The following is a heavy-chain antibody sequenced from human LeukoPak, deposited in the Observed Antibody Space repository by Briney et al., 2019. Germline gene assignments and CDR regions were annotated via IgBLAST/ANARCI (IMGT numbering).Heavy chain of an antibody. D-gene: IGHD6-13*01. CDR3: ARGLRAAAAPYNWFDP. Sequence: GGSLRLSCAASGFTFSSYSMNWVRQAPGKGLEWVSSISSSSSYIYYADSVKGRFTIPRDNAKNSLYLQMNSLRAEDTAVYYCARGLRAAAAPYNWFDPWGQGTLVTVSS. CDR1: GFTFSSYS. J-gene: IGHJ5*02. CDR2: ISSSSSYI. V-gene: IGHV3-21*01.